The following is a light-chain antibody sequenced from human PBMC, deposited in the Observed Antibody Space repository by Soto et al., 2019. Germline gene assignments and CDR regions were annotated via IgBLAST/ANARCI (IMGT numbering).Light chain of an antibody. Sequence: DIVMTQSPLSLPVTPGEPASIFCRSSQSLLHSDGYNYLDWYLQKPGQSPQLLIYLGSNRASGVPDRFSGSGSGTDFTLKISRVEAEDVGVYYCMQPLQTPITFGQGTLLEIK. J-gene: IGKJ5*01. CDR3: MQPLQTPIT. CDR2: LGS. V-gene: IGKV2-28*01. CDR1: QSLLHSDGYNY.